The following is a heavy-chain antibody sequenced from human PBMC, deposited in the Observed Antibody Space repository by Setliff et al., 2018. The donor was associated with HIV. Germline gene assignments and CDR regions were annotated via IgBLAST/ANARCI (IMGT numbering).Heavy chain of an antibody. J-gene: IGHJ4*02. CDR1: GGSISSGGYY. CDR3: VRGANYYESNGYYDY. Sequence: SETLSLTCTASGGSISSGGYYWSWIRQHPEKGLEWIGYVYYNGDTYYNPSLKSRVTISVDTSKNQLFLKLSSVTAADTAVYYCVRGANYYESNGYYDYWGQGTLVTVSS. CDR2: VYYNGDT. D-gene: IGHD3-22*01. V-gene: IGHV4-31*03.